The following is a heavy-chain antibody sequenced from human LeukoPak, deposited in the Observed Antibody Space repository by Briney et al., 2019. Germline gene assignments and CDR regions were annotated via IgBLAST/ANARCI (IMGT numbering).Heavy chain of an antibody. J-gene: IGHJ4*02. CDR3: ARDGVAYYYDSSGYYGARGSFDY. Sequence: ASVKVSCKASGYTFTSYYMHWVRQAPGQGLEWMGWINPNSGGTNYAQKFQGRVTMTRDTSISTAYMELSRLRSDDTAVYYCARDGVAYYYDSSGYYGARGSFDYWGQGTLVTVSS. V-gene: IGHV1-2*02. D-gene: IGHD3-22*01. CDR2: INPNSGGT. CDR1: GYTFTSYY.